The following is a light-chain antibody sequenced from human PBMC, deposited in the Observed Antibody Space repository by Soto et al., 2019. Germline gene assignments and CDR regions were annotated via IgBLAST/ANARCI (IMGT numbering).Light chain of an antibody. V-gene: IGKV4-1*01. CDR1: QMGFYTSHSKNY. J-gene: IGKJ4*01. CDR3: QQYHSTPLT. Sequence: DIVITQCPDSLWVSLAERSSIGCKCSQMGFYTSHSKNYLVWYQQKTGRPPKLLLYWASTRESGVPDRFSGSGSWTDFTLTISSLQAEDVAVYYCQQYHSTPLTFGGGTKVDIK. CDR2: WAS.